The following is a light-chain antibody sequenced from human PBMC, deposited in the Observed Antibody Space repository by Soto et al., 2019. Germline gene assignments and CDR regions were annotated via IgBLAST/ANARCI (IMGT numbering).Light chain of an antibody. CDR1: QNINRL. V-gene: IGKV1-5*01. Sequence: DIQMTQSPSTLSASIGDRVTITCRASQNINRLLARYQQKAGTAPKLLIYDASTVESGVPSRFSGGGCGTEFTLTISSLQSDDFATYCCQRYECSWAFGQGTTVEIK. CDR3: QRYECSWA. CDR2: DAS. J-gene: IGKJ1*01.